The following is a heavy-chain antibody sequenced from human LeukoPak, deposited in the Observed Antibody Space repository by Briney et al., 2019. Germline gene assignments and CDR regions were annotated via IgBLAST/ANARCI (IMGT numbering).Heavy chain of an antibody. CDR2: IRYDGSNK. V-gene: IGHV3-33*01. CDR1: GFTFSSYG. J-gene: IGHJ4*02. Sequence: GRSLRLSCAASGFTFSSYGMHWVRQAPGKGLEWVAVIRYDGSNKYYADSVKGRFTISRDNSKNTLYLQMNSLRAEDTAVYYCARAIGCSGGSCEGALDYWGQGTLVTVSS. D-gene: IGHD2-15*01. CDR3: ARAIGCSGGSCEGALDY.